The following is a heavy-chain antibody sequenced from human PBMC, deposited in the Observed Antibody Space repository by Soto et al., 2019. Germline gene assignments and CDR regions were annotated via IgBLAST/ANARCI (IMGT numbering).Heavy chain of an antibody. D-gene: IGHD7-27*01. V-gene: IGHV3-30*03. CDR2: ISYDGSNK. CDR1: GFTFSSYG. Sequence: GGSLRLSCAASGFTFSSYGMHWVRQAPGKGLEWVAVISYDGSNKYYADSVKGRVTMTRDTSITTAYMELSSLRSEDTAVYYCARSPRNWGFDYWGLGTLVTVSS. CDR3: ARSPRNWGFDY. J-gene: IGHJ4*02.